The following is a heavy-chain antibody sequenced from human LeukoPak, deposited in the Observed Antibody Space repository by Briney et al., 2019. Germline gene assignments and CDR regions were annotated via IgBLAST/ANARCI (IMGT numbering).Heavy chain of an antibody. CDR3: AREYCSSTSCYSPDY. D-gene: IGHD2-2*01. V-gene: IGHV1-18*01. CDR2: ISTYNGNT. CDR1: VYTFASYG. J-gene: IGHJ4*02. Sequence: ASVNVSCKASVYTFASYGISWVRQAPGQGLEWMGWISTYNGNTNNAQKLQGRVTMTTDTSTSTAYMELRSLRSDDTAVYYCAREYCSSTSCYSPDYWGQGTLVTVSS.